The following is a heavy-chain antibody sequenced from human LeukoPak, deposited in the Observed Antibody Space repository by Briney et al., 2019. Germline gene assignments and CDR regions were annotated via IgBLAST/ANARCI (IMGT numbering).Heavy chain of an antibody. J-gene: IGHJ5*02. CDR3: ARGSSNSWYVFWFDP. Sequence: PSETLSLTCAVYGGSFSGYYWSWIRQPPGKGLEWIGEINHSGSTNYNPSLKSRVTISVDTSKNQFSLKLSSVTAADTAVYYCARGSSNSWYVFWFDPWGQGTLVTVSS. V-gene: IGHV4-34*01. D-gene: IGHD6-13*01. CDR1: GGSFSGYY. CDR2: INHSGST.